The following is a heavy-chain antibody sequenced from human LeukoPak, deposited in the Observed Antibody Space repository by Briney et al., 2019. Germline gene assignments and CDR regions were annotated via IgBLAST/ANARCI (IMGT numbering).Heavy chain of an antibody. CDR2: IYYSGST. CDR1: GGSVSSGSYY. CDR3: ARMVYFPPYYFDY. V-gene: IGHV4-61*01. Sequence: SETLSLTCTVSGGSVSSGSYYWRWIRQPPGKGLEWIGYIYYSGSTNYNPSLKSRVTISVDTSKNQFSLKLSSVTAADTAVYYCARMVYFPPYYFDYWGQGTLVTASS. J-gene: IGHJ4*02. D-gene: IGHD2/OR15-2a*01.